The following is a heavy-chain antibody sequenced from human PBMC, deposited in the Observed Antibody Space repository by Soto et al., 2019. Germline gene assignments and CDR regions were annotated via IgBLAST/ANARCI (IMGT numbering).Heavy chain of an antibody. Sequence: EVQLLDSGGGLVQPGGSLRLSCAASGFTFNNYAMNWVRQAPGKGLEWVATISGTGGSTYYADSVKGRFTISRDNSKNTLYLQMHSLRVEDTAVYYCAKDRPGGNFDYWGQGTQVTVSS. J-gene: IGHJ4*02. CDR2: ISGTGGST. CDR3: AKDRPGGNFDY. CDR1: GFTFNNYA. V-gene: IGHV3-23*01.